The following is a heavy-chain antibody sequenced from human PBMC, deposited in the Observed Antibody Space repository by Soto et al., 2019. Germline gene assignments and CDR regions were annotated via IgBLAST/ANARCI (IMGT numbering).Heavy chain of an antibody. CDR3: ARGSVVAATLFDY. J-gene: IGHJ4*02. V-gene: IGHV4-31*03. CDR1: GGSISSGGYY. Sequence: QVQLQESGPGLVKPSQTLSITCTVSGGSISSGGYYWSWIRQHPGKGLEWIGYIYYSGSTYYNPSLKSRVTISVDTSKNQFSLKLSSVTAADTAVYYCARGSVVAATLFDYWGQGTLVTVSS. D-gene: IGHD2-15*01. CDR2: IYYSGST.